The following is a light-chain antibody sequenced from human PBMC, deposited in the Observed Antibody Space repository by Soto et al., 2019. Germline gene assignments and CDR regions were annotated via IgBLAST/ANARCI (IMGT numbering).Light chain of an antibody. J-gene: IGLJ3*02. Sequence: QSALTQPASVSGSPGQSITISCTGTNSDIGGYNYVSWFQQHPGKAPKLIIYEVINRPSGVSNRFSGSKSGSTASLTISGLQAEDEGDYYCSSYTSGPNHVFGGGTKLTVL. V-gene: IGLV2-14*01. CDR3: SSYTSGPNHV. CDR2: EVI. CDR1: NSDIGGYNY.